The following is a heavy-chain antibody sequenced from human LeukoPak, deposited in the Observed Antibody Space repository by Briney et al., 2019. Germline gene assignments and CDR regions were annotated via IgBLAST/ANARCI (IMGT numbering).Heavy chain of an antibody. J-gene: IGHJ4*02. Sequence: PGGSLRLSCAASGFTFDDYAMHWVRQAPGKGLEWVSSITWNSGTIVYADSVKGRFTISRDNAKNSLYLQMNSLRAEDTALYYCAKAKVPVAATPLFDYWGQGTLITVSS. CDR2: ITWNSGTI. V-gene: IGHV3-9*01. CDR1: GFTFDDYA. CDR3: AKAKVPVAATPLFDY. D-gene: IGHD2-15*01.